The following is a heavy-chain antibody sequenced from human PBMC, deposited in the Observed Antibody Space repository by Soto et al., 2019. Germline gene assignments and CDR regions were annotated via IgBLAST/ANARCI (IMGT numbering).Heavy chain of an antibody. CDR3: AISQDRGGRTTLIY. V-gene: IGHV3-9*01. Sequence: GGSLRLSCAVSGFTFDDNAMHWVRPAPEQGLEWVSGINWKRDIGYADSVKGRFTISRDNAENSLYLQMNSLRAEDTASYYCAISQDRGGRTTLIYWGQGTQVTVSS. J-gene: IGHJ4*02. CDR1: GFTFDDNA. CDR2: INWKRDI. D-gene: IGHD3-16*01.